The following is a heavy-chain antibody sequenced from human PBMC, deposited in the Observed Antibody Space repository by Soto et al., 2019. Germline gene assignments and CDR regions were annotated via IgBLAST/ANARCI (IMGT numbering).Heavy chain of an antibody. V-gene: IGHV1-69*13. Sequence: ASVKVSCKASGGTFSSYAISWVRQAPGQGLEWMGEIIPIFGTANYAQKFQGRVTITADESTSTAYMELSSLRSDDTAVYYCARYYYYGSGSYRREWFDPWGQGTLVTVSS. J-gene: IGHJ5*02. CDR3: ARYYYYGSGSYRREWFDP. CDR1: GGTFSSYA. CDR2: IIPIFGTA. D-gene: IGHD3-10*01.